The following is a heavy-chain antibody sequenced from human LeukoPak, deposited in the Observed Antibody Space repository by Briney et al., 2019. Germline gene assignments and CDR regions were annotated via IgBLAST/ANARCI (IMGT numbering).Heavy chain of an antibody. CDR3: ARREGLLYSFIFDY. D-gene: IGHD2-2*02. Sequence: SETLSLTCAVYGGSFSGYYWSWIRQPPGKGLEWIGEINHSGSTNYNPSLKSRVTISVDTSKNRFSLKLSSVTAADTAVYYCARREGLLYSFIFDYWGQGTLVTVSS. V-gene: IGHV4-34*01. CDR2: INHSGST. CDR1: GGSFSGYY. J-gene: IGHJ4*02.